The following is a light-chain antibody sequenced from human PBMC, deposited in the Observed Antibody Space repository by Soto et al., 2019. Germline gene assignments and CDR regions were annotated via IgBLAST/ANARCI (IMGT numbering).Light chain of an antibody. V-gene: IGLV2-18*02. CDR1: SSDVGTYDR. J-gene: IGLJ2*01. CDR3: SSYAASTTLL. Sequence: QSALTQPPSVSGSPGQSVTISCIGTSSDVGTYDRVSWYQAPPGTAPKLIIYEVHYRPSGVPDRFSWSKSGNTASLTISGLQAEDEADYYCSSYAASTTLLFGGGTKVTVL. CDR2: EVH.